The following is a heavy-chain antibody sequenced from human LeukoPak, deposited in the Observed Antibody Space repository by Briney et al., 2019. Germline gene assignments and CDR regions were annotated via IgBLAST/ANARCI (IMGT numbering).Heavy chain of an antibody. CDR3: AKGSSYYYYYGMDV. J-gene: IGHJ6*02. V-gene: IGHV3-23*01. Sequence: TGGSLRLSCAASGFTFTSYAMTWVRQAPGKGLEWVSALSGSGVNTYYEDSVKGRFTISRDNSKNTLYLQMNSLRVEDTAVYYCAKGSSYYYYYGMDVWGQGTTVTVSS. CDR2: LSGSGVNT. CDR1: GFTFTSYA.